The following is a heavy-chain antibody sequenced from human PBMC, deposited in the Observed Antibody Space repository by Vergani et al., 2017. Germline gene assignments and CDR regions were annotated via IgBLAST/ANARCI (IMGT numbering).Heavy chain of an antibody. CDR2: IYHTGRP. CDR3: ARVNTETNGHLYYYYYMDV. V-gene: IGHV4-34*01. J-gene: IGHJ6*03. Sequence: QVQLQQWGGGLLKPSETLSLTCVVNGGSFTSYHWTWIRQSPGEGLEWVGAIYHTGRPDYNPSLKSRLTMSVYKSRNQFSLTLNSVTATDTAIYFCARVNTETNGHLYYYYYMDVWGQGTAGTVS. CDR1: GGSFTSYH. D-gene: IGHD4-11*01.